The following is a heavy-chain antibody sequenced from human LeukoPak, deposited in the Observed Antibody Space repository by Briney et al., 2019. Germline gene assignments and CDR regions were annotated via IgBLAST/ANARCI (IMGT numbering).Heavy chain of an antibody. CDR1: GGSISDYY. CDR3: ARRKRGSGGPFDY. D-gene: IGHD6-19*01. Sequence: SETLSLTCTVSGGSISDYYWTWIRQSPGTGLEWIGYMDYSGSTAYNPSLKSRVTISIDASKKQFSLELSSVTAADTAIYFCARRKRGSGGPFDYWGQGTLVTVSS. CDR2: MDYSGST. J-gene: IGHJ4*02. V-gene: IGHV4-59*08.